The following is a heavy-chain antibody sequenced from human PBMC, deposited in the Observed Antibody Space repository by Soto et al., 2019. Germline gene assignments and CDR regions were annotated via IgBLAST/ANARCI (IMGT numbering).Heavy chain of an antibody. V-gene: IGHV4-30-2*01. J-gene: IGHJ1*01. CDR3: ARDRYYHDSSGYRAEHFPH. CDR1: GGSISSGGYS. D-gene: IGHD3-22*01. CDR2: IYHSGST. Sequence: NPSETLSLTCAVSGGSISSGGYSWSWIRQPPGKGLEWIGYIYHSGSTYYNPSLKSRVTISVDRSKNQFSLKLSSVTAADTAVYYCARDRYYHDSSGYRAEHFPHWGQGTLGTVSS.